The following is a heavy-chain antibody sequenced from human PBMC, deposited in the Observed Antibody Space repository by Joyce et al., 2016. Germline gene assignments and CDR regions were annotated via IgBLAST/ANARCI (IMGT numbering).Heavy chain of an antibody. D-gene: IGHD4-11*01. CDR1: GFICSSYS. CDR2: ISRDNTYI. V-gene: IGHV3-21*01. J-gene: IGHJ4*02. Sequence: EVQLVESGGGLVKPGESLRLSCTASGFICSSYSMTWVRQAPGKGLDWVSAISRDNTYIFHADSVKGRFTISRDNARNSLYLQMNSLRAEDTAVYYCARDVLTTVTKAYGYWGQGTLVAVSS. CDR3: ARDVLTTVTKAYGY.